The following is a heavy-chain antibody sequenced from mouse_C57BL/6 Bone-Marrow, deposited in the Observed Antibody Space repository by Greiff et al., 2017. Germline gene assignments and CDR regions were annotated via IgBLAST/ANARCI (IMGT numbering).Heavy chain of an antibody. J-gene: IGHJ1*03. V-gene: IGHV5-12*01. Sequence: EVMLVESGGGLVQPGGSLKLSCAASGFTFSDYYMYWVRQTPEKRLEWVAYISNGGGSTYYPDTVKGRFTISRDNAKNTLYLQMSRLKSEDTAMYYCARHREFYWYFDVWGTGTTVTVSS. CDR2: ISNGGGST. CDR1: GFTFSDYY. CDR3: ARHREFYWYFDV.